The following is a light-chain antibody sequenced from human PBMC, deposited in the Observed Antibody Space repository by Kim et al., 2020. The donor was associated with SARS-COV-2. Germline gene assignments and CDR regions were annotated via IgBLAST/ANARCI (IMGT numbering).Light chain of an antibody. V-gene: IGKV3-11*01. CDR3: QQRSNWPLT. CDR1: QSVSDY. CDR2: DAS. J-gene: IGKJ4*01. Sequence: ENVLTQSPVTLSLSPGERAILSCRASQSVSDYLAWYQQKPGQAPRLLIYDASNRATGIPARFGGSGSGTDFTLTISSLEPEDFAVYYCQQRSNWPLTFGGGTKVDIK.